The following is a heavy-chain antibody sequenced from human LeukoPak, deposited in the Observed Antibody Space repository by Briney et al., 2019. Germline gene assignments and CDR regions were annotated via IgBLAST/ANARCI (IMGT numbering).Heavy chain of an antibody. CDR2: IYYSGST. D-gene: IGHD2-15*01. CDR3: AREIDCSGGRCHEY. J-gene: IGHJ4*02. Sequence: SETLSLTCIVSDDPIRNYYWSWIRQPPGKGLEWIGYIYYSGSTNYNPSLKSRVTISADTSKKQFSLNLRSVTAADTAVYYCAREIDCSGGRCHEYWGQGMLVTVSS. V-gene: IGHV4-59*01. CDR1: DDPIRNYY.